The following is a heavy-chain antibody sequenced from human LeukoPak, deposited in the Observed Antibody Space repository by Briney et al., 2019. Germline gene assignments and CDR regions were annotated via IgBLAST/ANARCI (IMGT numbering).Heavy chain of an antibody. V-gene: IGHV1-69*13. D-gene: IGHD3-9*01. Sequence: GASVKVSCKASGGTFSSYAISWVRQAPGQGLEWMGGIIPIFGTANYAQKFQGRVTITADESTSTAYMELSSLRSEDTAVYYCARSAHYDILTGYYPTDYYGMDVWGQGTTVTVSS. CDR3: ARSAHYDILTGYYPTDYYGMDV. CDR2: IIPIFGTA. J-gene: IGHJ6*02. CDR1: GGTFSSYA.